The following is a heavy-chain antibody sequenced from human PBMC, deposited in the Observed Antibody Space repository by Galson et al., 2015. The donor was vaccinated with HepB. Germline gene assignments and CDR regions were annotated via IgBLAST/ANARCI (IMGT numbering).Heavy chain of an antibody. J-gene: IGHJ5*02. V-gene: IGHV3-7*03. CDR3: ARGLRYFDWLPPYWFDP. CDR2: IKQDGREK. Sequence: SLRLSCAASGFTFSSYWMSWVRQAPGKGLEWVANIKQDGREKYYVDSGKGRFTISRDNAKNSLYLQMNSLRAEDTAVYYCARGLRYFDWLPPYWFDPWGQGTLVTVSS. CDR1: GFTFSSYW. D-gene: IGHD3-9*01.